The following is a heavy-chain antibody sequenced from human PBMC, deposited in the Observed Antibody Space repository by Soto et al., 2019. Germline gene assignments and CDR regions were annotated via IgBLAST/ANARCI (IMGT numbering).Heavy chain of an antibody. J-gene: IGHJ5*02. V-gene: IGHV4-34*01. CDR2: INHSGST. CDR3: ARDYYGSGSYYNPVSGYNWFDP. D-gene: IGHD3-10*01. Sequence: SETLSLTCAVYGGSFSGYYWSWIRQPPGKGLEWIGEINHSGSTNYNPSLKSRVTISVDTSKNQFSLKLSSVTAADTAVYYCARDYYGSGSYYNPVSGYNWFDPWGQGTLVTSPQ. CDR1: GGSFSGYY.